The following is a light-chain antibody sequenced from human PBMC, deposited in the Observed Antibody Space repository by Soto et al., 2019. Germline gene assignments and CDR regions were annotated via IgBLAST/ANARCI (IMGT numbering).Light chain of an antibody. J-gene: IGKJ1*01. CDR1: QTVSSNY. V-gene: IGKV3-20*01. CDR3: QQHGSSPWT. CDR2: GAS. Sequence: EIILTQSPDTLSLSPGERATLSCRASQTVSSNYLAWCQQRPGQAPRLLIYGASTRAAGISDRFSGSGSGTDFTLTISRLEPEDFAVYFCQQHGSSPWTFGQGTKVDIK.